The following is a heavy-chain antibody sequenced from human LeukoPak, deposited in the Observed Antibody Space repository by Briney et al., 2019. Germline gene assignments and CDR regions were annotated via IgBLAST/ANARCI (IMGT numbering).Heavy chain of an antibody. CDR3: AKDLEYSPAANYYFDY. J-gene: IGHJ4*02. Sequence: GRSLRLSCAASGFTFSSYGMHWVRQAPGKGLEWVAVIWYDGSNKYYADSVKGRFTISRDNSKNPLYLQMNSLRAEDTAVYYCAKDLEYSPAANYYFDYWGQGTLVTVSS. CDR2: IWYDGSNK. CDR1: GFTFSSYG. D-gene: IGHD6-6*01. V-gene: IGHV3-33*06.